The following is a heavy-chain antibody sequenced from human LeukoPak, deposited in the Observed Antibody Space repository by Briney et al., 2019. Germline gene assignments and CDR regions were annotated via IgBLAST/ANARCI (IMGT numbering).Heavy chain of an antibody. J-gene: IGHJ6*03. CDR1: GFTFSSYE. V-gene: IGHV3-48*03. D-gene: IGHD3-10*01. CDR3: ARARQTTTYYYGSGSRGFESYYYMDV. Sequence: GGSLRLSCAASGFTFSSYEMNWVRQAPGKGLEWVSYISSSGSTIYYADSVKGRFTISRDNAKNTLYLQMNSLRAEDTAVYYCARARQTTTYYYGSGSRGFESYYYMDVWGKGTTVTVSS. CDR2: ISSSGSTI.